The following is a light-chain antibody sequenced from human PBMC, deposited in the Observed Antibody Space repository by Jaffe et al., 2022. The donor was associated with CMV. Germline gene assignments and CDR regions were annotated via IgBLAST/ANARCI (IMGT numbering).Light chain of an antibody. CDR1: QSVNNY. V-gene: IGKV3-11*01. Sequence: EVVLTQSPATLSLSPGERATLSCRASQSVNNYLAWYQQKPGQPPKLLIYDASNRATGIPARFSGSGSGTDFTLTISSLEPEDFAVYYCQQRVTWPPLSFGGGTKVEIK. CDR2: DAS. CDR3: QQRVTWPPLS. J-gene: IGKJ4*01.